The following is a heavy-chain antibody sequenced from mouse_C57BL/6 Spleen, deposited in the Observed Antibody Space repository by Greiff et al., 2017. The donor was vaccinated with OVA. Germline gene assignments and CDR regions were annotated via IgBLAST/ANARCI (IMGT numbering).Heavy chain of an antibody. Sequence: QVQLQQPGAELVKPGASVKLSCKASGYTFTSYWMHWVKQRPGQGLEWIGMIHPNSGSTNYNEKFKSKATLTVDKSSSTAYMQLRSLTSEDSAVYYCAGSDYYGSGYGFAWLAYWGQGTLVTVSA. CDR1: GYTFTSYW. J-gene: IGHJ3*01. V-gene: IGHV1-64*01. CDR3: AGSDYYGSGYGFAWLAY. CDR2: IHPNSGST. D-gene: IGHD1-1*01.